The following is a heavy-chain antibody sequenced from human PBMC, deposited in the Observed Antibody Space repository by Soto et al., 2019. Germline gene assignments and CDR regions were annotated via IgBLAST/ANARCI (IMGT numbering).Heavy chain of an antibody. Sequence: QVQLVQSGAEVKKPGSSVKVSCKASGGTFSSYAISWVRQAPGQGLEWMGGIIPIFGTANYAQKFQGRVTITADESTSTAYMELSSLRSEDTAVYYCARDGTAAGYYYYYGIDVWGQGTTVTVSS. CDR2: IIPIFGTA. CDR1: GGTFSSYA. V-gene: IGHV1-69*01. J-gene: IGHJ6*02. D-gene: IGHD6-13*01. CDR3: ARDGTAAGYYYYYGIDV.